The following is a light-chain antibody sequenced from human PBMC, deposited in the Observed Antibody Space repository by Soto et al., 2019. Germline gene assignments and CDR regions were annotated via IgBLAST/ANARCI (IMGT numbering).Light chain of an antibody. J-gene: IGKJ4*01. CDR3: QQSYSTSAT. CDR2: AAS. V-gene: IGKV1-39*01. CDR1: QSISSY. Sequence: DIQITQSPSSLSASVGDRVTITCRASQSISSYLNWYQQKPGKAPKLLIYAASSLQSGVPSRFSGSGSGTDFTLTISSLQPEDFATYYCQQSYSTSATFGGGTKVDIK.